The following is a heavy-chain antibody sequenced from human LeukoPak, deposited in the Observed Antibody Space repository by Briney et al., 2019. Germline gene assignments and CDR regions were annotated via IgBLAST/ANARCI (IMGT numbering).Heavy chain of an antibody. CDR1: VGSFSGYY. J-gene: IGHJ6*03. CDR2: INHSGST. CDR3: ARGYYGSGSHCCHMDV. D-gene: IGHD3-10*01. Sequence: SETLSLTCAVYVGSFSGYYWSWIRQPPGKGLEWIGEINHSGSTNYNSSLKGRVTISVDTSKNQFSLKLSSVTAADTAVYYCARGYYGSGSHCCHMDVWGKGTTITVS. V-gene: IGHV4-34*01.